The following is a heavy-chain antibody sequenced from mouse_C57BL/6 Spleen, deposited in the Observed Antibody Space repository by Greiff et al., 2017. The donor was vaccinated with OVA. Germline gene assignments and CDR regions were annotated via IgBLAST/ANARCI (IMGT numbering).Heavy chain of an antibody. D-gene: IGHD1-1*01. CDR1: GYTFTSYG. J-gene: IGHJ4*01. CDR3: ARRHYGSSYDAMDY. Sequence: VKLVESGAELARPGASVKLSCKASGYTFTSYGISWVKQRTGQGLEWIGEIYPRSGNTYYNEKFKGKATLTADKSSSTAYMELRSLTSEDSAVYFCARRHYGSSYDAMDYWGQGTSVTVSS. CDR2: IYPRSGNT. V-gene: IGHV1-81*01.